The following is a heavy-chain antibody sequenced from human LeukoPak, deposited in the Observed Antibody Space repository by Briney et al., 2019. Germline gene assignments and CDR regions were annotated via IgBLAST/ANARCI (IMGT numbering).Heavy chain of an antibody. CDR3: ARLPTGYPNWFDP. J-gene: IGHJ5*02. CDR2: IYHRGTA. CDR1: AGSIISSRYN. V-gene: IGHV4-39*01. D-gene: IGHD3-9*01. Sequence: PSETLSLTCALSAGSIISSRYNWGWIRQPPGTGLEWIGTIYHRGTAYYNPSLKSRVTIPVDTSKNQFFLKLSSVTAADTAVYYCARLPTGYPNWFDPWGQGSLVTVSS.